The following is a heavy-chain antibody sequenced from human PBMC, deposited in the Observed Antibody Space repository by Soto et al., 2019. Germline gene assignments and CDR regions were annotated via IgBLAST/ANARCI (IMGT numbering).Heavy chain of an antibody. CDR1: GFILSNYG. Sequence: GGSLRLSCAASGFILSNYGMHWVRQAPGKGLEWVAVIWYDGSHESYADSVKGRFTISRDNSKNALFLQMNSLRAEGTAVYYCARDRYSYDSRAYQGVDWYFDLWGRGTLVTVSS. D-gene: IGHD3-22*01. J-gene: IGHJ2*01. CDR2: IWYDGSHE. CDR3: ARDRYSYDSRAYQGVDWYFDL. V-gene: IGHV3-33*01.